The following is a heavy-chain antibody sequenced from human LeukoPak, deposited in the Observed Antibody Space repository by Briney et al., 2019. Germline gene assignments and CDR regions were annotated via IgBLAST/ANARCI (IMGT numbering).Heavy chain of an antibody. D-gene: IGHD2-15*01. CDR2: IRYCGHDK. J-gene: IGHJ6*02. CDR1: GFPFSDYW. Sequence: GGSLRLSCIASGFPFSDYWISGVRQATGKGLECVASIRYCGHDKYYMESVKGRFNTSRDHAKDSLYLKIDTQRAEDTALYFCARYRRRGVAGYGLDVWGQGTTVTVSS. CDR3: ARYRRRGVAGYGLDV. V-gene: IGHV3-7*01.